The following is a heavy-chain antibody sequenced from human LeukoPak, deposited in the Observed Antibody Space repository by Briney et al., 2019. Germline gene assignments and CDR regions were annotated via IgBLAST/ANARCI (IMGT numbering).Heavy chain of an antibody. CDR1: GYTFTSYG. J-gene: IGHJ4*02. D-gene: IGHD6-19*01. Sequence: SVKVSCKASGYTFTSYGISWVRQAPGQGLEWMGGIIPIFGTANYAQKFQGRVTMTRDMSTSTVYMELSSLRSEDTAVYYCARRAVAGPFDYWGQGTLVTVSS. CDR2: IIPIFGTA. V-gene: IGHV1-69*05. CDR3: ARRAVAGPFDY.